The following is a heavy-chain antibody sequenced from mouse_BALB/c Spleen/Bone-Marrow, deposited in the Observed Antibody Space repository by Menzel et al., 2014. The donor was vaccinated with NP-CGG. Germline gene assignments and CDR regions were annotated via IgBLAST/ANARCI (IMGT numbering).Heavy chain of an antibody. CDR3: TTYYGSRFTY. D-gene: IGHD2-9*01. V-gene: IGHV14-3*02. Sequence: VQLQQPGAELVKPGASVKLSCTASGFNIKDTYMHWVKPRPEQGLEWIGRIDPANGNTKYDPKFQGKATITADTSSNTAYLQLSSLPSEDTAVYYCTTYYGSRFTYWGQGTLVTVSA. J-gene: IGHJ3*01. CDR1: GFNIKDTY. CDR2: IDPANGNT.